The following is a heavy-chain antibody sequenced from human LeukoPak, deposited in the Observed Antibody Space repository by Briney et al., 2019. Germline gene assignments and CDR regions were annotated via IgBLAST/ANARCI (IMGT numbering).Heavy chain of an antibody. CDR3: ARPPEHYGDPDAFDI. V-gene: IGHV5-51*01. CDR1: GYRFTTYW. J-gene: IGHJ3*02. Sequence: GESLKISCKGIGYRFTTYWIVWVRQVPGKGLEWMGIIYPGDSDTRYSPSFQGQVIISADKAISTAYLQWSALKASDTAMYYCARPPEHYGDPDAFDIWGQGTLVTVSS. CDR2: IYPGDSDT. D-gene: IGHD4-17*01.